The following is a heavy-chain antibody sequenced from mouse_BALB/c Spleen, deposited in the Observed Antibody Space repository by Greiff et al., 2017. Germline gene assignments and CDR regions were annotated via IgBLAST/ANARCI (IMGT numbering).Heavy chain of an antibody. CDR1: GFTFSSYT. Sequence: DVKLVESGGGLVKPGGSLKLSCAASGFTFSSYTMSWVRQTPEKRLEWVATISSGGSYTYYPDSVKGRFTISRDNAKNTLYLQMSSLKSEDTAMYYCTRDQRSDYWGQGTTLTVSS. CDR3: TRDQRSDY. CDR2: ISSGGSYT. V-gene: IGHV5-6-4*01. J-gene: IGHJ2*01.